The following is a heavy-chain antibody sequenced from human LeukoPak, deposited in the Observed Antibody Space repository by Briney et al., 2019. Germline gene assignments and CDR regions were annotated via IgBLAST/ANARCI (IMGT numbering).Heavy chain of an antibody. CDR3: ARYSGSFTVGDY. V-gene: IGHV1-8*01. Sequence: GASVKVSCKASGYTFTSYDINWVRQATGQGLEWMGWMNPNSGNTGYAQKFQGRVTMTRNSSISTAYMELSSLRSEDTAVYYCARYSGSFTVGDYWGQGTLVTVSS. J-gene: IGHJ4*02. CDR2: MNPNSGNT. D-gene: IGHD1-26*01. CDR1: GYTFTSYD.